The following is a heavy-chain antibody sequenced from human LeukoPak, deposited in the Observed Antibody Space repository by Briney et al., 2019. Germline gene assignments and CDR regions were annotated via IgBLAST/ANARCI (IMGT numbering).Heavy chain of an antibody. D-gene: IGHD1-26*01. V-gene: IGHV1-46*01. Sequence: ASVKVSCKASGYTFTSYYMHWVRQAPGQGLEWMGIINASGGSTTYPQKFQGRVTMTSDTSTSTVYMELSSLRSEDTAVYYCARDWGMSGSYFDYWGQGTLVTVSS. CDR1: GYTFTSYY. J-gene: IGHJ4*02. CDR3: ARDWGMSGSYFDY. CDR2: INASGGST.